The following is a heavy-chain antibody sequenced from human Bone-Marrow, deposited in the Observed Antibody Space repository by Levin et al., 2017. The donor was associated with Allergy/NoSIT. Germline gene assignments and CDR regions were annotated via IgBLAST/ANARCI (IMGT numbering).Heavy chain of an antibody. Sequence: GGSLRLSCAASGLTTSSDDMSWVRQAPGKGLEWVSGISGGTTYYADSVKGRFTISRDNSKNTLFLQMNSLGAEDTAVYHCAKVTWFREVAFPHFWGQGIRVTVSS. J-gene: IGHJ4*02. D-gene: IGHD3-10*01. CDR3: AKVTWFREVAFPHF. V-gene: IGHV3-23*01. CDR1: GLTTSSDD. CDR2: ISGGTT.